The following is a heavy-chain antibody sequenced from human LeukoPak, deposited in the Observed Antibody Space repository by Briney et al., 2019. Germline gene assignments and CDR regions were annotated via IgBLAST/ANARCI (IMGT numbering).Heavy chain of an antibody. Sequence: PGGSLRLSCAASGFTFGIYWMSWVRQAPGEGLEWVASINQDGREKYYVDSVEGRFTISRDNAKNSLYLQMNSLRVEDTAVYYCARAGDVGTTDYGGQGTLVTVSS. J-gene: IGHJ4*02. CDR1: GFTFGIYW. CDR2: INQDGREK. D-gene: IGHD1-1*01. CDR3: ARAGDVGTTDY. V-gene: IGHV3-7*01.